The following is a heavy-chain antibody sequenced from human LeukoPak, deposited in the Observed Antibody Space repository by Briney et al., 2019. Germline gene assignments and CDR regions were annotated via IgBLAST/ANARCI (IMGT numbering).Heavy chain of an antibody. J-gene: IGHJ4*02. D-gene: IGHD1-26*01. CDR1: GGSISSYY. V-gene: IGHV4-59*01. CDR3: ARQSQWELLLAHFDY. Sequence: EASETLSLTCTVSGGSISSYYWSWIRQPPGKGLEWIGYIYYSGSTNYNPSLKSRVTISVDTSKNQFSLKLSSVTAADTAVYYCARQSQWELLLAHFDYWGQGTLVTVSS. CDR2: IYYSGST.